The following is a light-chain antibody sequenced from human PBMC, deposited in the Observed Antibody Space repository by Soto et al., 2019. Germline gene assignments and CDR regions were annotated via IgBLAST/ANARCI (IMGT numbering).Light chain of an antibody. Sequence: DIQMTQSPSSLSASVGDRVTITCRASQSISSYLNWFQQKPGRAPQLLISAASSLQGGVPSRFSGSGSGTDFTLTIRSLQPEDLASYYCQQRYSTPYTFGQGTKLEIK. CDR3: QQRYSTPYT. V-gene: IGKV1-39*01. J-gene: IGKJ2*01. CDR2: AAS. CDR1: QSISSY.